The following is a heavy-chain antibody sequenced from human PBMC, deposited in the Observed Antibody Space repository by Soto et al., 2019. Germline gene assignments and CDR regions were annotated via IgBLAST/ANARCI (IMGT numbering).Heavy chain of an antibody. CDR2: INHSGST. CDR1: GVSFSGYY. CDR3: ARGKLSDYVWGSYRYHFDY. Sequence: TLSLTCAVYGVSFSGYYWGWIRQPPGKGLEWIGEINHSGSTNYNPSLKSRVTISVDTSKNQFSLKLSSVTAADTAVYYCARGKLSDYVWGSYRYHFDYWGQGTVGTVSS. V-gene: IGHV4-34*01. D-gene: IGHD3-16*02. J-gene: IGHJ4*02.